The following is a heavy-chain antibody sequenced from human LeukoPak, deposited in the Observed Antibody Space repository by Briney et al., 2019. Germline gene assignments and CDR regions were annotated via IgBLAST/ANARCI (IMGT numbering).Heavy chain of an antibody. Sequence: PGGSLRLSCAASGFTFSSHGMNWVRQAPGKGLEWVAYINGGGSPIYYADSVRGRFTISRDNAKNSLYLQMNSLRAEDTAVYYCVRDNPRCCGVIPSNIDDYWGQGTLVTVSS. CDR2: INGGGSPI. J-gene: IGHJ4*02. CDR3: VRDNPRCCGVIPSNIDDY. V-gene: IGHV3-48*01. CDR1: GFTFSSHG. D-gene: IGHD2/OR15-2a*01.